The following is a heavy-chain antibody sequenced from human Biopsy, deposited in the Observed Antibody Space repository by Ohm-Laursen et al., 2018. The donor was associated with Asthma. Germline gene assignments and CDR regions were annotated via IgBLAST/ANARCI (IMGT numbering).Heavy chain of an antibody. CDR1: GGSIRSHD. CDR3: ARGIGLSGYDFWSGYSATPSWFDP. V-gene: IGHV4-59*11. CDR2: VSHTGST. D-gene: IGHD3-3*01. Sequence: SDTLSLTCTVSGGSIRSHDWTWIRLPPGKGLEYIGDVSHTGSTNYNPSLKSRVTMSLDTSKNQFSLRLTSVIPADTAVYYCARGIGLSGYDFWSGYSATPSWFDPWGQGTLVTVSS. J-gene: IGHJ5*02.